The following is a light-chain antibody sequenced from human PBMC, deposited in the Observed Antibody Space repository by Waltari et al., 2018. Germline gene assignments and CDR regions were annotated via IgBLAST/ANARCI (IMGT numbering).Light chain of an antibody. CDR3: SSYTSSDALV. J-gene: IGLJ1*01. V-gene: IGLV2-14*01. CDR1: SSEVGGQYH. CDR2: DVS. Sequence: QSALTQPASVAGSPGQSITFSCSGSSSEVGGQYHDSWYQHHPGKAPKLMIYDVSNRPSGISHRFSASKSGNTASLTISGRQAEDEADYYCSSYTSSDALVFGTGTAVTVL.